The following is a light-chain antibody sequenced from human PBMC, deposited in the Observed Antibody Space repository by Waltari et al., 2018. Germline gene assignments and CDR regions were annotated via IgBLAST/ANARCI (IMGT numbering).Light chain of an antibody. CDR1: QSVSTN. CDR3: QQYSNWPPIT. CDR2: GAA. V-gene: IGKV3-15*01. J-gene: IGKJ5*01. Sequence: ETVMTQSPATLSVSPGERATLPCRASQSVSTNLAWYQQKPGQAPRLLIYGAATRATGIPVRFSGTGSGTEFTLTIDSLQSEDFAVYYCQQYSNWPPITLGQGTRLEIK.